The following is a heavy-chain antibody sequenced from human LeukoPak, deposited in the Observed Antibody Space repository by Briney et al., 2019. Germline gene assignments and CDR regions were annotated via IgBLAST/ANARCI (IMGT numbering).Heavy chain of an antibody. CDR2: IYYSGST. V-gene: IGHV4-59*01. Sequence: SETLSLTCTVSGGSISSYYWSWIRQPPGKGLEWIGYIYYSGSTNYNPSLKSRVTISVDTSKNQFSLKLSSVTAADTAVYYCARAGGDSSSWYAKAPFDYWGQGTLVTVSS. D-gene: IGHD6-13*01. J-gene: IGHJ4*02. CDR3: ARAGGDSSSWYAKAPFDY. CDR1: GGSISSYY.